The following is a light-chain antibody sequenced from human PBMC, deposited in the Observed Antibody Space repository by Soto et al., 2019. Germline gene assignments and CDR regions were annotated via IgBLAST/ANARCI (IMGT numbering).Light chain of an antibody. CDR2: DAS. V-gene: IGKV3-11*01. CDR1: QSVSSY. J-gene: IGKJ2*01. Sequence: EIVLTQSPATLSLSPGERATLSCRASQSVSSYLAWYQQKPGQAPRLLIYDASNRATGIPARFSGSGPGTDFTLTISSLEPEDFAVYYCQQRSPPGTFAQGTKLEIK. CDR3: QQRSPPGT.